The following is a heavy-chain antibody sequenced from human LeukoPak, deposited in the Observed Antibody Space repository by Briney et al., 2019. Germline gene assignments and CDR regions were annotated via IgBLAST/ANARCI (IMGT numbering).Heavy chain of an antibody. CDR2: IWHDGNNK. V-gene: IGHV3-33*01. Sequence: GRSLRLSCAASGFNFNDYVMHWVRQAPGKGLEWVAIIWHDGNNKYYADSVRGRFTISRDNSKNILYLEMNSLRAEDTAIYYCARDGAYSYTYWGQGALVIVSS. CDR1: GFNFNDYV. D-gene: IGHD5-18*01. J-gene: IGHJ4*02. CDR3: ARDGAYSYTY.